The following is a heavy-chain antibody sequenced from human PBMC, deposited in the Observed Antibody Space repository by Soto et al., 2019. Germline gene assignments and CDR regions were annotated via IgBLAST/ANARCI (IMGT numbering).Heavy chain of an antibody. J-gene: IGHJ4*02. Sequence: PSETLSLTCTVSGGSISSSSYYWGWIRQPPGKGLEWIGSIYYSGSTYYNPSLKSRVTISVDTPKNQFSLKLSSVTAADTAVYYCARLLMIGTTGGYFDYWGQGTLVTVSS. CDR3: ARLLMIGTTGGYFDY. CDR1: GGSISSSSYY. CDR2: IYYSGST. V-gene: IGHV4-39*01. D-gene: IGHD1-1*01.